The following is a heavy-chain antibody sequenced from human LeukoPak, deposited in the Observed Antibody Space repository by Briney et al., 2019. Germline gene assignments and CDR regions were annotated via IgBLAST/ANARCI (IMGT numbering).Heavy chain of an antibody. CDR2: TYYRSKWYN. D-gene: IGHD1-26*01. V-gene: IGHV6-1*01. CDR3: ARGEGDWFDP. Sequence: SQTLSLTSALSGDSVSSNSAAWHWIRQSPSRGLERLGRTYYRSKWYNDYAVSVKSRITINPDTSKNQFSLQLNSVTPEDTAVYYCARGEGDWFDPWGQGTLVTVSS. J-gene: IGHJ5*02. CDR1: GDSVSSNSAA.